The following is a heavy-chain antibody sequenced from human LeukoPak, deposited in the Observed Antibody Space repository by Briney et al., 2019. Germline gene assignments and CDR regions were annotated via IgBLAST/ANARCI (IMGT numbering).Heavy chain of an antibody. CDR1: RCSISRYF. CDR3: ARDDLVWGGNNWFDP. Sequence: SKSLSLTCLVSRCSISRYFWTWIRQPAAKGLEWIGRISTSWSTNYNPSLKRRFSMQLNRSNNQLTLNLGSATAADTAVYYCARDDLVWGGNNWFDPWGQGTLVTVSS. J-gene: IGHJ5*02. V-gene: IGHV4-4*07. CDR2: ISTSWST. D-gene: IGHD1-26*01.